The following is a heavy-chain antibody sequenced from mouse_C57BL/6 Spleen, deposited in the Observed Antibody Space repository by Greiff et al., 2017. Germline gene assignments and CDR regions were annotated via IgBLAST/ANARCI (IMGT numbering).Heavy chain of an antibody. CDR2: IRLKSDNYAT. V-gene: IGHV6-3*01. Sequence: EVMLVESGGGLVQPGGSMKLSRVASGFTFSNYWMNWVRQSPEKGLEWVAQIRLKSDNYATHYAESVKGRFTISRDDSKSSVYLQMNNLRAEDTGIYYCTISAWFAYWGQGTLVTVSA. CDR3: TISAWFAY. CDR1: GFTFSNYW. J-gene: IGHJ3*01.